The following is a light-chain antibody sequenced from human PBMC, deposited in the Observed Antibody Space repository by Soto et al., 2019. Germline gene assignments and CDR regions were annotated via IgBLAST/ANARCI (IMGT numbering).Light chain of an antibody. CDR1: QGVSSN. CDR3: QQYGSSGT. V-gene: IGKV3-15*01. CDR2: GAS. J-gene: IGKJ1*01. Sequence: EIVMTQSPATLSVSPGDRATLSCRASQGVSSNLAWYQQKPGQAPRLLIYGASTRATVIPAWFSGSGSGTDFTLTISRLEPEDFAVYYCQQYGSSGTFGQGTKVDIK.